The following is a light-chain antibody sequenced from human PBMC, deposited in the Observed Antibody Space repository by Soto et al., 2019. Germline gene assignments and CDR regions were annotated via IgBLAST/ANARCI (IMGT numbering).Light chain of an antibody. J-gene: IGKJ3*01. Sequence: EIMVSQSPATLSLTTGERATLSCRASQSVSSNLAWYQQKPGQAPRLLIYGASTRATGIPARFSGSGSGTEFTLTISSLQSEDFAVHYCQQRSTWPPFSFGPGTMVDVK. CDR2: GAS. V-gene: IGKV3-15*01. CDR1: QSVSSN. CDR3: QQRSTWPPFS.